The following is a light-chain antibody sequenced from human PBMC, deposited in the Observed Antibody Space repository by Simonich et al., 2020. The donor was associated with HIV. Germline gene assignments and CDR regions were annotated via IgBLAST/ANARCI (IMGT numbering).Light chain of an antibody. V-gene: IGLV3-10*01. CDR1: ALPEQY. Sequence: SYEVTQPPSVSVSPGQTARITCSGDALPEQYAYWYQQKSGQAPLLVIYEDSKRPSGIPARFSGSSSGTMATLTIRGAQVEDEADYYCYSTDNSGSHLGVFGGGTKLTVL. J-gene: IGLJ3*02. CDR2: EDS. CDR3: YSTDNSGSHLGV.